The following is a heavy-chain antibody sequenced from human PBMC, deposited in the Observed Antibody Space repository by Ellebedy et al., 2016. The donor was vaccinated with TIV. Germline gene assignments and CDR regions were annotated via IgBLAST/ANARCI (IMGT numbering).Heavy chain of an antibody. CDR2: IWYDGSKK. J-gene: IGHJ4*02. Sequence: GGSLRLSXAAAGFCFSYYGMHWVRQAPGKGLEWVALIWYDGSKKYYADSVKGRFTVSRDNSKNTFYLQMNSLRVDDTAVYYCARVSGSFDYVGEFDYWGQGTLVSVSS. V-gene: IGHV3-33*01. CDR1: GFCFSYYG. D-gene: IGHD3-16*01. CDR3: ARVSGSFDYVGEFDY.